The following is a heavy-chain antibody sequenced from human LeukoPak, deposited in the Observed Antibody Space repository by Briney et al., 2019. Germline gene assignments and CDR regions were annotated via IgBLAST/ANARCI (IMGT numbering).Heavy chain of an antibody. V-gene: IGHV4-34*01. CDR1: GGSFSGYY. J-gene: IGHJ4*02. CDR2: INHSGST. CDR3: ARESDTRGHYDSSGYYYV. D-gene: IGHD3-22*01. Sequence: SATLSLTWAVYGGSFSGYYWSWIRQPPGKGLEWIGEINHSGSTNYNPSLKSRVTTSVDTSKNQFSLKLSSVTAADTAVYYCARESDTRGHYDSSGYYYVWGQGTLVTVSS.